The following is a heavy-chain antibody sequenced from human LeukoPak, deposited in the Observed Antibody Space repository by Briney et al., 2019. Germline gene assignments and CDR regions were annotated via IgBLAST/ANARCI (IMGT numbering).Heavy chain of an antibody. D-gene: IGHD3-22*01. Sequence: PGGSLRLSCAASGFTFSSYAMGWVRQAPGKGLEWVSAISGSGGSTYYADSVKGRFTISRDNSKNTLSLQMNSLRAEDTAVYYCAKSSGYYLQYFQQWGQGTLVTVSS. CDR2: ISGSGGST. V-gene: IGHV3-23*01. CDR1: GFTFSSYA. CDR3: AKSSGYYLQYFQQ. J-gene: IGHJ1*01.